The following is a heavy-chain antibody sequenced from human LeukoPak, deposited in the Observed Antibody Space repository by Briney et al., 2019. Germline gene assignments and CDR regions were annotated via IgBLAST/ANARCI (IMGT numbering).Heavy chain of an antibody. J-gene: IGHJ3*02. Sequence: SETLSLTCTVSGGSITNYYWNWIRQPAGKGLEWIGHIYISGSTNYNPSLKSRVTMSVDTSKNQFSLKVNSVTAADTAVYCCARGNYDSTGYYYMGDTLDIWGQGTMVTVSS. D-gene: IGHD3-22*01. CDR1: GGSITNYY. CDR3: ARGNYDSTGYYYMGDTLDI. V-gene: IGHV4-4*07. CDR2: IYISGST.